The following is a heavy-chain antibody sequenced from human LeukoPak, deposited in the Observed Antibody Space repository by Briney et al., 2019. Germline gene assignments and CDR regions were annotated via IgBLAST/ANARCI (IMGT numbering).Heavy chain of an antibody. CDR3: AKGVMSDFWSGFYQNYMDV. CDR2: LSDSGGAT. CDR1: GGSISSSSYY. V-gene: IGHV3-23*01. Sequence: PSETLSLTCTVSGGSISSSSYYWGWIRQPPGKGLEWVSGLSDSGGATYYTDSVKGRFTISRDNSENTLYLQMNSLRAEDTALYYCAKGVMSDFWSGFYQNYMDVWGKGTTVTVSS. D-gene: IGHD3-3*01. J-gene: IGHJ6*03.